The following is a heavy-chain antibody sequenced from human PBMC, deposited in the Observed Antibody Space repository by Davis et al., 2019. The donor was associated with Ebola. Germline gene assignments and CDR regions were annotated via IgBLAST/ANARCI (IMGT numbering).Heavy chain of an antibody. CDR2: IIPIFGTV. J-gene: IGHJ4*02. CDR3: SVAGTGKADY. D-gene: IGHD6-19*01. Sequence: SVKVSCKASGGTFSSYAISWVRQAPGQGLEWMGGIIPIFGTVNYAQKFQGRVTITADESTSTAYMELSSLRSEDTAVYYCSVAGTGKADYWGQGTLVTVSS. CDR1: GGTFSSYA. V-gene: IGHV1-69*13.